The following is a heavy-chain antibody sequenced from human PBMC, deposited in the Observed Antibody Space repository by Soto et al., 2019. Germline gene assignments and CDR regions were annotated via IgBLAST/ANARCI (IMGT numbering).Heavy chain of an antibody. CDR1: GDSVSSYH. V-gene: IGHV4-59*02. CDR2: IYYNVTT. J-gene: IGHJ6*03. D-gene: IGHD6-6*01. CDR3: AREFFWRSSSPPTYYYNLDV. Sequence: VQLQETGAGLVKPSETLSLTCTVSGDSVSSYHWTWIRQSPGKGLEWIGYIYYNVTTYYNPSLKTRVTRSVSTSKRQLTLRLTSVTAADTAVYYCAREFFWRSSSPPTYYYNLDVCGKGTTVTASS.